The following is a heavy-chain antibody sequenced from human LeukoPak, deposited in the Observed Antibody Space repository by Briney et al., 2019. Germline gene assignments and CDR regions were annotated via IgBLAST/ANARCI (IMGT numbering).Heavy chain of an antibody. J-gene: IGHJ4*02. D-gene: IGHD3-10*01. V-gene: IGHV3-7*01. CDR1: GFTFSSYW. CDR2: MNQDGSQK. CDR3: ASRSLARGGSDY. Sequence: GGSLRLSCAASGFTFSSYWMSWVRQAPGRGLEWVANMNQDGSQKYYVDSVKDRFTISRDNAKNSLYLQMNSLRDEDTAVYYCASRSLARGGSDYWGQGTLVTVSS.